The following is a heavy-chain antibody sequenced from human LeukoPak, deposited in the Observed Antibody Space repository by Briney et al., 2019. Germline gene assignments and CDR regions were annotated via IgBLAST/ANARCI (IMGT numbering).Heavy chain of an antibody. Sequence: SETLSLTCAVPGYSISSGYYWGWIRQPPGKGREWIGSIYHSGSTYYNPSLKSRVTISVDTSKNQFSLKLSSVTAADTAVYYCAILTIRGAFDIWGQGTMVTVSS. CDR3: AILTIRGAFDI. D-gene: IGHD1/OR15-1a*01. V-gene: IGHV4-38-2*01. J-gene: IGHJ3*02. CDR2: IYHSGST. CDR1: GYSISSGYY.